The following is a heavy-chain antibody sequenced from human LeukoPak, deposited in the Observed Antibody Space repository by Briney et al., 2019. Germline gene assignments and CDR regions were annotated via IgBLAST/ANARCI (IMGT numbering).Heavy chain of an antibody. CDR3: ARVYCSSTSCYNPVYYGMDV. V-gene: IGHV1-2*02. CDR2: INPNSGGT. Sequence: ASVKVSCKASGYTFTGYYMHWVRQAPGQGLERMGWINPNSGGTNYAQKFQGRVTMTRDTSISTAYMELSRLRSDDTAVYYCARVYCSSTSCYNPVYYGMDVWGQGTTVTVSS. CDR1: GYTFTGYY. J-gene: IGHJ6*02. D-gene: IGHD2-2*02.